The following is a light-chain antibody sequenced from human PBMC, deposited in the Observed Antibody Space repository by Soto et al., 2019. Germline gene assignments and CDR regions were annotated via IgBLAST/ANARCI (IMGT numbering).Light chain of an antibody. CDR2: KAS. Sequence: DIQVTQSPSTLSASVGDRVTITCRASQSIRSWLAWYQQKPGKAPKLLIYKASSLESGVPSRFSGSGSGTEFTLTISSLQPDDFATYYCQQYNGGSQTFGQGTKVDNK. J-gene: IGKJ1*01. CDR1: QSIRSW. V-gene: IGKV1-5*03. CDR3: QQYNGGSQT.